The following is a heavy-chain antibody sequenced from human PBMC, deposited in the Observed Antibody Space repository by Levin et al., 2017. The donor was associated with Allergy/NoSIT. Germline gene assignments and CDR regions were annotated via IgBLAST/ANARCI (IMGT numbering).Heavy chain of an antibody. Sequence: KISCKASGGTFSSYAISWVRQAPGQGLEWMGGIIPIFGTANYAQKFQGRVTITADESTSTAYMELSSLRSEDTAVYYCARAPGAYYDFWSGYHRNPQPYDYGMDVWGQGTTVTVSS. CDR2: IIPIFGTA. CDR3: ARAPGAYYDFWSGYHRNPQPYDYGMDV. J-gene: IGHJ6*02. D-gene: IGHD3-3*01. V-gene: IGHV1-69*01. CDR1: GGTFSSYA.